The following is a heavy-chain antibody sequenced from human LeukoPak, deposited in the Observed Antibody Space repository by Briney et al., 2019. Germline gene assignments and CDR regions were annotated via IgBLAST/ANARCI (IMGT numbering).Heavy chain of an antibody. CDR1: GFTFRDYA. V-gene: IGHV3-30*18. CDR3: VKDLGGSSFVSDS. Sequence: PGGSLRLSCAASGFTFRDYAMHWVRQAPGKGLEWVSIVSYDGIHKYYADSVKGRFTMSRDNSENTLFLQLSSLRVEDTAVYYCVKDLGGSSFVSDSWGQGTLVTVSS. CDR2: VSYDGIHK. D-gene: IGHD6-6*01. J-gene: IGHJ4*02.